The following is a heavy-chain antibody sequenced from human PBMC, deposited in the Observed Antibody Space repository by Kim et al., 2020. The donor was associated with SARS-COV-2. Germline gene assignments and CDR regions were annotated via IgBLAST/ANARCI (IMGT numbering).Heavy chain of an antibody. J-gene: IGHJ4*02. D-gene: IGHD3-10*01. Sequence: ASVKVSCKASGYTFTSYAMHWVRQAPGQRLEWMGWINAGNGNTKYSQKFQGRVTITRDTSASTAYMELSSLRSEDTAVYYCARVGGRARWFGELKNKYYFDYWGQGTLVTVSS. CDR2: INAGNGNT. CDR1: GYTFTSYA. V-gene: IGHV1-3*01. CDR3: ARVGGRARWFGELKNKYYFDY.